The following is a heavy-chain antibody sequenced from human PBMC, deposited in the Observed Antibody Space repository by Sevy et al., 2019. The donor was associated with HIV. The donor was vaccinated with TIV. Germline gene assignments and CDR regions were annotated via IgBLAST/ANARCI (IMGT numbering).Heavy chain of an antibody. CDR3: ASSTIAVAGRVYYYYGMYV. J-gene: IGHJ6*02. CDR2: IYYSGST. V-gene: IGHV4-59*13. Sequence: SETLSLTCTVSGGSISSYYWSWIRQPPGKGLEWIGYIYYSGSTNYNPSLKSRVTISVDTSKNQFSLKLSSVTSADTAVYYCASSTIAVAGRVYYYYGMYVWGQGATVTVSS. D-gene: IGHD6-19*01. CDR1: GGSISSYY.